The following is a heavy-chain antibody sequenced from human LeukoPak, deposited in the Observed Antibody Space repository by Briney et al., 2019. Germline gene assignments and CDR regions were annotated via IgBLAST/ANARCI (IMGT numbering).Heavy chain of an antibody. J-gene: IGHJ1*01. CDR3: ARDDYDSSGYYPYFQH. Sequence: SETLSLTCTVSGGSISSSSYYWGWIRQPPGKGLEWIGSIYYSGRTNYNPSLKSRVTITVDTSKNQFSLKLSSVTAADTAVYYCARDDYDSSGYYPYFQHWGQGTLVTVSS. CDR2: IYYSGRT. V-gene: IGHV4-39*07. CDR1: GGSISSSSYY. D-gene: IGHD3-22*01.